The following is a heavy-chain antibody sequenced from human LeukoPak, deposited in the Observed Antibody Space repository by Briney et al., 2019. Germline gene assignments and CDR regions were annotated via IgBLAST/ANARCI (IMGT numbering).Heavy chain of an antibody. D-gene: IGHD2-15*01. Sequence: SETLSLTCTVSGDSISSYYCNWIRQPPGKGLEWIGYIYYSGSTNYNPSLKSRVTMSIDTSKNQFSLKLSSVTAADTAVYYCARRGVITAKWGQGTLVTVSS. CDR2: IYYSGST. CDR1: GDSISSYY. CDR3: ARRGVITAK. J-gene: IGHJ4*02. V-gene: IGHV4-59*12.